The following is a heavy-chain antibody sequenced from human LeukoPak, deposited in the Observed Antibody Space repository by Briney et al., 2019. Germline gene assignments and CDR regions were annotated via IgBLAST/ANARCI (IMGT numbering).Heavy chain of an antibody. V-gene: IGHV1-69*04. CDR2: IIPILGIA. CDR1: GGTFSSYA. J-gene: IGHJ4*02. D-gene: IGHD3-22*01. Sequence: SVKVSCKASGGTFSSYAISWVRQAPGQGLEWMGRIIPILGIANYAQKFQGRVTITADKSTSTAYMELSSLRSEDTAVYYCARAMYYYDSSEDYWGQGTLVTVSS. CDR3: ARAMYYYDSSEDY.